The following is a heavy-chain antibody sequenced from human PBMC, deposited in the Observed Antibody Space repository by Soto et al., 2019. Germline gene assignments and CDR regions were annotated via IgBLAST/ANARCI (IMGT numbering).Heavy chain of an antibody. D-gene: IGHD6-19*01. CDR1: GYTFTSYD. Sequence: SVKVSCKASGYTFTSYDINWVRQATGQGLEWMGWMNPNSGNTGYAQKFQGRVTMTRNTPISTAYMELSSLRSEDTAVYYCARAGFSGWPRGYYYYGMDVWGQGPTGT. J-gene: IGHJ6*02. CDR2: MNPNSGNT. CDR3: ARAGFSGWPRGYYYYGMDV. V-gene: IGHV1-8*01.